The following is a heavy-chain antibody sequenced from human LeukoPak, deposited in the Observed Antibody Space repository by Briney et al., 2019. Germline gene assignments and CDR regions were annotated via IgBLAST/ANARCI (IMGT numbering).Heavy chain of an antibody. V-gene: IGHV4-4*07. D-gene: IGHD3-10*01. J-gene: IGHJ2*01. Sequence: PSETLSLTCTVSGGSISSYYWSWIRQPAGKGLEWIGRIYTSGSTNYNPSLKSRVTMSVDTSKNQFSLKLSSVTAADTAVYYCAREVRYYGSGSYYTTYWYFDLWGRGTLVTVSS. CDR2: IYTSGST. CDR1: GGSISSYY. CDR3: AREVRYYGSGSYYTTYWYFDL.